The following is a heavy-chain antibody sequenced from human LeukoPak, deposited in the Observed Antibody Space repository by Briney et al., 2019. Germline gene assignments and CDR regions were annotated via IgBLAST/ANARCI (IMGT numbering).Heavy chain of an antibody. D-gene: IGHD6-19*01. J-gene: IGHJ4*02. V-gene: IGHV3-30*18. CDR3: AKLAVAGPDY. CDR2: ISYDGSNK. Sequence: GGSLRLSCAASGFTFSSYGMHWVRQAPGKGLEWVAVISYDGSNKYYADSVKGRFTISRDNSKNTLYLQMNSLRAEDTAVYYCAKLAVAGPDYWGQGTLVTVSS. CDR1: GFTFSSYG.